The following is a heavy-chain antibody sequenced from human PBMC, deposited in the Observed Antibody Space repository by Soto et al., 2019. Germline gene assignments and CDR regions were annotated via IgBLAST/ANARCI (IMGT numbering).Heavy chain of an antibody. V-gene: IGHV3-23*01. CDR3: AKGTVVVAASGYYYMDV. J-gene: IGHJ6*03. D-gene: IGHD2-15*01. CDR1: GFTFSSYA. CDR2: ISGSGGST. Sequence: EVQLLESGGGLVQPGGSLRLSCAASGFTFSSYAMSWVRQAPGKGLEWVSAISGSGGSTYYADSVKGRFTISRDNSKKTLYRQMTGMRAEDTAVYYCAKGTVVVAASGYYYMDVWGKGTTVTVSS.